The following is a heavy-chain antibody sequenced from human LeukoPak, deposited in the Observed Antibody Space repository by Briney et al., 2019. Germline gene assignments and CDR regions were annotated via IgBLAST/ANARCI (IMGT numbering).Heavy chain of an antibody. CDR3: AKLRYSGYDYSGYFDY. V-gene: IGHV3-53*01. CDR2: IYSGGST. CDR1: GFTVSSNY. Sequence: PGGSLILSCAASGFTVSSNYMSWVRQAPGKGLEWVSVIYSGGSTYYADSVKGRFTISRDNSKNTLYLQMNSLRAEDTAVYYCAKLRYSGYDYSGYFDYWGQGTLVTVSS. J-gene: IGHJ4*02. D-gene: IGHD5-12*01.